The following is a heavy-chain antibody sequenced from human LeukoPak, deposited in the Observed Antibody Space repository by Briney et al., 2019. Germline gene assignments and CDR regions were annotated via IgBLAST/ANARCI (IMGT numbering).Heavy chain of an antibody. CDR1: GFTFSSYS. J-gene: IGHJ4*02. V-gene: IGHV3-48*01. CDR2: ISLTTTTV. Sequence: GGSLRLSCAASGFTFSSYSMNWVRQAPGKGLEWVAHISLTTTTVSYADSVKGRFTMSRDNAKKSLSLQMNSLRAEDTAVYYCARDGDWAFDYWGQGTLVTVSS. D-gene: IGHD2-21*02. CDR3: ARDGDWAFDY.